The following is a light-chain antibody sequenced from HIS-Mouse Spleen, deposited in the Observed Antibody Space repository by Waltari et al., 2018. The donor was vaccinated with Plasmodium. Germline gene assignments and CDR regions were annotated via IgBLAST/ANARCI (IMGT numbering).Light chain of an antibody. CDR1: SRAVGGYNY. CDR3: SSYAGSNNLV. J-gene: IGLJ2*01. CDR2: AVS. Sequence: QSALTPPPSASGSPGQSVTLSCPGTSRAVGGYNYVSWYQQHPGKAPKLMIYAVSKRPSGVPDRFSGSKSGNTASLTVSGLQAEDEADYYCSSYAGSNNLVFGGGTKLTVL. V-gene: IGLV2-8*01.